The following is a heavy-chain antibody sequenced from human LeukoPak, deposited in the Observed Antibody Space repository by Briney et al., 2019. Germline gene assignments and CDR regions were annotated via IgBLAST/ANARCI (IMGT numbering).Heavy chain of an antibody. D-gene: IGHD5-12*01. CDR3: ARASGGYSGYDYYFDY. V-gene: IGHV4-4*07. J-gene: IGHJ4*02. CDR1: GGSISSYY. CDR2: IYTSGST. Sequence: SETLSLTCTVSGGSISSYYWSWVRQPAGKGLEWIGRIYTSGSTTYNPSLKSRVTMSVDTSKNQFSLKLSSVTAADTAMYYCARASGGYSGYDYYFDYWGQGTLVTVSS.